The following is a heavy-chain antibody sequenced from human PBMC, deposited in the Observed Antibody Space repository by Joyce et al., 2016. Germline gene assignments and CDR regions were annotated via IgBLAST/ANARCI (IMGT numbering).Heavy chain of an antibody. D-gene: IGHD1-7*01. V-gene: IGHV5-51*01. CDR1: GYSFTKYW. Sequence: EVQLVQSGPEVKKPGESLKISCEGSGYSFTKYWVGWVRQMPGKGLEWVGVIYPDDSDTRYSPSFQGQVTSSADKSINTAYLQWNSLRASDTAIYYCANTPVPGSTGWNYYFDLWGRGTLVTVSS. CDR3: ANTPVPGSTGWNYYFDL. CDR2: IYPDDSDT. J-gene: IGHJ2*01.